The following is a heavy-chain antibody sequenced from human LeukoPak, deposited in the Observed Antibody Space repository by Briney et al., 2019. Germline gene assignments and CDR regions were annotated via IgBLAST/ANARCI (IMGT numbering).Heavy chain of an antibody. CDR2: ISSSSSYI. CDR1: GFTCISYS. CDR3: ARDVGTSGWYTFDY. V-gene: IGHV3-21*01. D-gene: IGHD6-19*01. J-gene: IGHJ4*02. Sequence: GGSLRLSCAASGFTCISYSMNWVRQAPGKGLEWVSSISSSSSYIYYADSVMGRFTITRDNAKNSLYLQMNSLRAEDTAVYYCARDVGTSGWYTFDYWGQGTLVTVSS.